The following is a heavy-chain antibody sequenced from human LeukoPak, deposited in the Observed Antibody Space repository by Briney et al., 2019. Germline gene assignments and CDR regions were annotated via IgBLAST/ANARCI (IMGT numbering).Heavy chain of an antibody. Sequence: SGGSLRLSCAASGFTFRDYYMSWIRQAPGKGLEWVSYISSSGSTIKYADSVKGRFTISRDNAKKSLYLQMNSLRAEDTAVYYCGRSQNYNDSSGYSSWGQGTLVTVSS. CDR3: GRSQNYNDSSGYSS. CDR2: ISSSGSTI. J-gene: IGHJ5*02. V-gene: IGHV3-11*04. D-gene: IGHD3-22*01. CDR1: GFTFRDYY.